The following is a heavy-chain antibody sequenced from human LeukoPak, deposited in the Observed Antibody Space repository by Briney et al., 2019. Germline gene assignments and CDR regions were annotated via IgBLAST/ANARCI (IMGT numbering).Heavy chain of an antibody. J-gene: IGHJ4*02. CDR2: INPSGGST. Sequence: GSVKVSCKASGYTFTSYYMHWVRQAPGQGREWMGIINPSGGSTSYAQKFQGRVTMTRDMSTSTVYMELRSLRSDDAAVYYCARSRLEWELLGGRPVYYFDYWGQGTLVTVSS. V-gene: IGHV1-46*01. D-gene: IGHD1-26*01. CDR3: ARSRLEWELLGGRPVYYFDY. CDR1: GYTFTSYY.